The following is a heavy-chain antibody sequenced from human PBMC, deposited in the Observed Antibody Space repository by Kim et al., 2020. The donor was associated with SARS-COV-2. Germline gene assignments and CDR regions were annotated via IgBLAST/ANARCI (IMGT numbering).Heavy chain of an antibody. J-gene: IGHJ6*02. D-gene: IGHD5-12*01. CDR1: GGSISSGGYY. V-gene: IGHV4-31*03. Sequence: SETLSLTCTVSGGSISSGGYYWSWIRQHPGKGLEWIGYIYYSGSTYYNPSLKSRVTISVDTSKNQFSLKLSSVTAADTAVYYCARSSGYDLFYGMDVWGQGTTVTVSS. CDR2: IYYSGST. CDR3: ARSSGYDLFYGMDV.